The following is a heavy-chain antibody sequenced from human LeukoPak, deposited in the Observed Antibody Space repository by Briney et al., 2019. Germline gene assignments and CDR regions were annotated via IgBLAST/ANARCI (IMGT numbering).Heavy chain of an antibody. D-gene: IGHD6-6*01. CDR2: ISAYNGNT. Sequence: ASVTVSCKASVYTFTSYGISWVRQAPGQGLEWMGWISAYNGNTNYAQKLQGRVTMTTDTSTSTAYMELRSLRSDDTAVYYCARDRGYSSSSGLFDYWGQGTLVTVSS. CDR3: ARDRGYSSSSGLFDY. CDR1: VYTFTSYG. J-gene: IGHJ4*02. V-gene: IGHV1-18*01.